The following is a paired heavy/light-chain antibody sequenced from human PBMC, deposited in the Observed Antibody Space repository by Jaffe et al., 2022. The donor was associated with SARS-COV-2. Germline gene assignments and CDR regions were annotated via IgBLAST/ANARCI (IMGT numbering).Heavy chain of an antibody. J-gene: IGHJ4*02. CDR1: GYTFTCCY. CDR3: ARASGAAGTPNDY. V-gene: IGHV1-46*01. CDR2: ISPRGGST. D-gene: IGHD6-13*01. Sequence: QVQLVQSGAEVKKPGASVKVSCKASGYTFTCCYMHWVRQAPGQGPEWMGAISPRGGSTNYAQEFQGRVTMTWDTSTTTIYMELSSLKSEDTAVYYCARASGAAGTPNDYWGQGTLVTVSS.
Light chain of an antibody. CDR2: GAS. CDR3: QQYGSSPRT. J-gene: IGKJ3*01. Sequence: EIVLTQSPGTLSLSPGERATLSCRASQSVTGSYLAWYQQKSGQAPRLLIYGASSRATGIPDRFSGSGSGTDFTLTIRRLEPEDFAVYYCQQYGSSPRTFGPGTKVDIK. V-gene: IGKV3-20*01. CDR1: QSVTGSY.